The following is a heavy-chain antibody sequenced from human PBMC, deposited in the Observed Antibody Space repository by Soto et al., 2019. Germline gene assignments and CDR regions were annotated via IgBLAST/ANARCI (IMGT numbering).Heavy chain of an antibody. CDR3: ARGQGYDFWSDYSLYHRDAFDI. Sequence: ASVKVSCKASGYTFTRYDINWVRQATGQGLEWMGWMNPNSGNTGYAQKFQGRVTMTRNTSISTAYMELSSLRSEDTAVYYCARGQGYDFWSDYSLYHRDAFDIWGQGTMVTVSS. CDR1: GYTFTRYD. CDR2: MNPNSGNT. J-gene: IGHJ3*02. V-gene: IGHV1-8*01. D-gene: IGHD3-3*01.